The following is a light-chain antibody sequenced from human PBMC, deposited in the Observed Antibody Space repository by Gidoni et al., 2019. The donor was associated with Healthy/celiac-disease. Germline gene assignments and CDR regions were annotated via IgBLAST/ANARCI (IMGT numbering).Light chain of an antibody. CDR1: SSNIGSNY. CDR2: RNN. Sequence: QSVLTQPPSASGTPGQRVTISCSGSSSNIGSNYVYWYQQLPGTATKLLIYRNNQRPSGVPDRFSGSKSGNSASLAISGLRSEEEADYYCAAWDDSLSGRVFGGGTKLTVL. V-gene: IGLV1-47*01. CDR3: AAWDDSLSGRV. J-gene: IGLJ2*01.